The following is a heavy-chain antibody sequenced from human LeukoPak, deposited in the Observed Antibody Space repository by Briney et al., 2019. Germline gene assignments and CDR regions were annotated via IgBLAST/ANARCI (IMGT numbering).Heavy chain of an antibody. Sequence: GGSLRLSCAASGFTFSTYAMSWVREAPGKGVGWSSSICVGSGGSTNYADSVQGRFPISRDNSKNTLNLQMNSLRAEDTAVYYCAKTTGGSYKGFFDYWGQGTLVTVSS. CDR3: AKTTGGSYKGFFDY. CDR1: GFTFSTYA. CDR2: ICVGSGGST. D-gene: IGHD1-26*01. J-gene: IGHJ4*02. V-gene: IGHV3-23*01.